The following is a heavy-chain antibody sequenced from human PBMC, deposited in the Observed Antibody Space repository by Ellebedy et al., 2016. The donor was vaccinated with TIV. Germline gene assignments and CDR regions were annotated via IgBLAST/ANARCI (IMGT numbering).Heavy chain of an antibody. J-gene: IGHJ4*02. CDR3: AKMGEGHGYYSH. CDR2: INSDGSST. CDR1: GFTFSSHW. V-gene: IGHV3-74*01. D-gene: IGHD3-22*01. Sequence: AGSLRLSXAASGFTFSSHWMHWVRQAPGKGLVWVSRINSDGSSTSYADSVKGRSAISRDNSKNTLYLQMSSLRVEDTAVYYCAKMGEGHGYYSHWGKGTLVTVSS.